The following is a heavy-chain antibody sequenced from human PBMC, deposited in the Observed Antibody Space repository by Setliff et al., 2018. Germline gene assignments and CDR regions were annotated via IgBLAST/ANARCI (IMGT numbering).Heavy chain of an antibody. Sequence: GASVKVSCKASGYTFTGYYMHWVRQAPGQGLEWMGWINPNSGGTNYAQKFQGRVTMTRDTSISTAYMELSRLRSDDTAVYYCARDHGSIVGARHGPHDAFDIWGQGTMVTVSS. D-gene: IGHD1-26*01. CDR3: ARDHGSIVGARHGPHDAFDI. CDR2: INPNSGGT. V-gene: IGHV1-2*02. J-gene: IGHJ3*02. CDR1: GYTFTGYY.